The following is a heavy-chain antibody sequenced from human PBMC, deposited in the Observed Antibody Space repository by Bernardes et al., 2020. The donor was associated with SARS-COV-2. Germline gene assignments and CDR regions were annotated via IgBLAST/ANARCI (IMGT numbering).Heavy chain of an antibody. V-gene: IGHV4-59*01. CDR1: GVSFGSYY. CDR2: VFYTGIA. Sequence: SETLSLTCTVSGVSFGSYYWTWIRQSPGKGLQWIGDVFYTGIANYNPSLRSRVTISVDASRKQFSLRLTSVTAADTAVYYCARVLSARARTFDPWGQGTLVHVSS. CDR3: ARVLSARARTFDP. D-gene: IGHD6-13*01. J-gene: IGHJ5*02.